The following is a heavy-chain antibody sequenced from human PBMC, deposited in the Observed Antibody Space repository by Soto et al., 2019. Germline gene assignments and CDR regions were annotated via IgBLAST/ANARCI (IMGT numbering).Heavy chain of an antibody. J-gene: IGHJ6*01. D-gene: IGHD3-3*01. CDR2: ISLSSSYT. CDR3: ERPLFGTVRAG. V-gene: IGHV3-21*01. CDR1: GFTFNSHT. Sequence: PGGSLRLSCEASGFTFNSHTMHWVRQAPGMRPEWISSISLSSSYTYYAESVKGRFTISRDNAKNSLFLQMNSLAVEDTAVYYWERPLFGTVRAGWGRGTKVTGS.